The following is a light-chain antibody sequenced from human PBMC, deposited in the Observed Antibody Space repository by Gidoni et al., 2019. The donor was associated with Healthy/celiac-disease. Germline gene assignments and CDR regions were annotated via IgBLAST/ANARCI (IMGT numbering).Light chain of an antibody. CDR3: QQYGSSLYT. V-gene: IGKV3-20*01. CDR1: QSVSSSY. CDR2: GAS. Sequence: VLTQSPGTLSLSPGERATLSCRASQSVSSSYLAWYQQKPGQAPRLLIYGASSRATGIPDRFSGSGSGTDFTLTISRLEPEDCAVYYCQQYGSSLYTFGQGTKLESK. J-gene: IGKJ2*01.